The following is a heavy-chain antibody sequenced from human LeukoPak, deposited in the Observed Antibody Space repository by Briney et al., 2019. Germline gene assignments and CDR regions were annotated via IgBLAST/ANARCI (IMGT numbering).Heavy chain of an antibody. D-gene: IGHD3-9*01. Sequence: PSETLSLTCTVSGGFINSYYWSWIRQPAGKGLEWIGRVYTSGITNNNPSLKSRITMPVDTSKNQFSLKLTSVTAADTAVYYCARHNGFDRGYYYYMDVWGKGTTVTVSS. CDR2: VYTSGIT. V-gene: IGHV4-4*07. CDR1: GGFINSYY. CDR3: ARHNGFDRGYYYYMDV. J-gene: IGHJ6*03.